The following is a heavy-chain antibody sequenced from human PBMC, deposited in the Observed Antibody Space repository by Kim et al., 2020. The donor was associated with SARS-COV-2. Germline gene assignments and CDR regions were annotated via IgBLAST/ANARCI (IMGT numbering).Heavy chain of an antibody. D-gene: IGHD3-10*01. CDR2: STT. Sequence: STTNYADSVKGRFTISRDNVKNTLFLQMNSLRTEDTAVYYCARDIGGADDYWGQGTLLTVSS. CDR3: ARDIGGADDY. J-gene: IGHJ4*02. V-gene: IGHV3-74*01.